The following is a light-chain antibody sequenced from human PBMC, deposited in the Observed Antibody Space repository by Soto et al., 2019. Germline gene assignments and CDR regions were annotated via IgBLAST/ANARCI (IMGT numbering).Light chain of an antibody. CDR1: QSVRTN. J-gene: IGKJ5*01. CDR2: DAS. V-gene: IGKV3-11*01. Sequence: EIVLTQSPATLSLSPGERATLSCRASQSVRTNLVWYQQKVGQAPRLLIYDASNRATGIPARFSGSGSGTDFTLTICSLEPEDFAVYYCQQRYNWPLITFGQGTRLEIK. CDR3: QQRYNWPLIT.